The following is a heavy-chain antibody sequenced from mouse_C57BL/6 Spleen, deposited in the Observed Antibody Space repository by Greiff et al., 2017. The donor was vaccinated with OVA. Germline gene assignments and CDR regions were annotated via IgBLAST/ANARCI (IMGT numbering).Heavy chain of an antibody. V-gene: IGHV1-72*01. CDR1: GYTFTSYW. CDR3: AKRWETAMDY. Sequence: QVQLQQSGAELVKPGASVKLSCKVSGYTFTSYWMHWVKQRPGRGLEWIGRIDPNSGGTKYNEKFKSKATLTVDKPSSTAYMQLSSLTSEDSAVYYCAKRWETAMDYWGKGTSVPVSS. D-gene: IGHD4-1*01. CDR2: IDPNSGGT. J-gene: IGHJ4*01.